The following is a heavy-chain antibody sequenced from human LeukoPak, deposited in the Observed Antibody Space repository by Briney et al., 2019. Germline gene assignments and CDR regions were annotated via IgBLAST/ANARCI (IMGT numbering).Heavy chain of an antibody. D-gene: IGHD5-12*01. CDR2: IYHSGST. Sequence: SETLSLTCAVSGGSISSGGYSWSWVRQPPGEGLEWVVYIYHSGSTYYNQSIQSRVTISLDRSKNQFSLKLSSMTAADTAVYYWASGNTGYDRDSFDIWGQGTMVTVSS. J-gene: IGHJ3*02. CDR1: GGSISSGGYS. CDR3: ASGNTGYDRDSFDI. V-gene: IGHV4-30-2*01.